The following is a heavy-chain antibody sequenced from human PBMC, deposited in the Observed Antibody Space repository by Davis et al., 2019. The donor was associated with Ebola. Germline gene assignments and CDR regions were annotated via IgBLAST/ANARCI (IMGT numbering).Heavy chain of an antibody. Sequence: PSETLSLTCTVSGGSISSSSYYWGWIRQPPGKGLEWIGSIYYSGSTYYNPSLKSRVTISVDTSKNQFSLKLSSVTAADTAVYYCARDLISGQLGLFDYWGQGTLVTVSS. CDR3: ARDLISGQLGLFDY. CDR2: IYYSGST. V-gene: IGHV4-39*02. J-gene: IGHJ4*02. D-gene: IGHD6-13*01. CDR1: GGSISSSSYY.